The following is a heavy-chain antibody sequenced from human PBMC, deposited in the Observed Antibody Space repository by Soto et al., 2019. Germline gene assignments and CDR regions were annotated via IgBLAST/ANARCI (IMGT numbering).Heavy chain of an antibody. CDR2: ISSNGGST. Sequence: EVQLVESGEGLVQPGGSLRLSCAASGFTFSSYAMHWVRQAPGKGLECVSTISSNGGSTYYVDSVKGRFTISRDNSKNTLYLQMGSLRAEDMAVYYCARVGGSAALADFDYWGQGALVTVSS. CDR1: GFTFSSYA. V-gene: IGHV3-64*02. D-gene: IGHD1-26*01. CDR3: ARVGGSAALADFDY. J-gene: IGHJ4*02.